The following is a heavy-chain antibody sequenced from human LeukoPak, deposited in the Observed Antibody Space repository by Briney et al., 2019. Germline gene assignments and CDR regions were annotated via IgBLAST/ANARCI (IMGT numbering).Heavy chain of an antibody. CDR3: ARSVLRYFPNWFDP. D-gene: IGHD3-9*01. CDR1: GCIFSSYA. Sequence: ASVTVSCKASGCIFSSYAISWVRQAPGQGLEWMGGIIPIFGTANYAQKFQGRVTITADESTSTAYMELSSLRSEDTAVYYCARSVLRYFPNWFDPWGQGTLVTVSS. V-gene: IGHV1-69*01. J-gene: IGHJ5*02. CDR2: IIPIFGTA.